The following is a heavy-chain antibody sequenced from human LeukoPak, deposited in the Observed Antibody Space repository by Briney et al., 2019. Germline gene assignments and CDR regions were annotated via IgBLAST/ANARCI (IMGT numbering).Heavy chain of an antibody. D-gene: IGHD5-24*01. CDR2: IKQDGSEK. Sequence: PGGSLRLSCAASGFTFSSYAMSWVRQAPGKGLEWVANIKQDGSEKYYVDSVKGRFTISRDNAKNSLYLQMNSLRAEDTAVYYCASRGSRDGYNTAYFDYWGQGTLVTVSS. CDR1: GFTFSSYA. CDR3: ASRGSRDGYNTAYFDY. V-gene: IGHV3-7*01. J-gene: IGHJ4*02.